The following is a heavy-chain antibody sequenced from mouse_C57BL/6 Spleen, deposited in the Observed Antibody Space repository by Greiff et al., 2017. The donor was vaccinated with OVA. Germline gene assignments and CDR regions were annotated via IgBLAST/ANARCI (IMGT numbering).Heavy chain of an antibody. J-gene: IGHJ2*01. Sequence: VKLMESGAELVRPGASVTLSCKASGYTFTDYEMHWVKQTPVHGLEWIGAIDPETGGTAYNQKFKGKAILTADKSSSTAYMELRSLTSEDSAVYYCTRQLTGTYYFDYWGQGTTLTVSS. CDR2: IDPETGGT. D-gene: IGHD4-1*01. CDR3: TRQLTGTYYFDY. CDR1: GYTFTDYE. V-gene: IGHV1-15*01.